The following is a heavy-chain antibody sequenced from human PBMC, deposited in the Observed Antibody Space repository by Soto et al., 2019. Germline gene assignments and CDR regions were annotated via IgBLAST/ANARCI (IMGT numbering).Heavy chain of an antibody. CDR2: INHSGST. CDR3: ARGFYYDSSGYPYYYFDY. CDR1: GGSFSGYY. J-gene: IGHJ4*02. V-gene: IGHV4-34*01. D-gene: IGHD3-22*01. Sequence: PSETLSLTCAVYGGSFSGYYWSWIRQPPGKGLEWIGEINHSGSTNYNPSLKSRVTISVDTSKNRFSLKLSSVTAADTAVYYCARGFYYDSSGYPYYYFDYWGQGTLVTVSS.